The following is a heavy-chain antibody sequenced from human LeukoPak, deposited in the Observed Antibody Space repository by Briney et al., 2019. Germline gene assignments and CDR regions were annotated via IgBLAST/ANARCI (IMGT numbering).Heavy chain of an antibody. D-gene: IGHD2-8*01. CDR3: AREVDQVMDDAFDV. CDR2: INHSGST. CDR1: GGSFSGYY. V-gene: IGHV4-34*01. J-gene: IGHJ3*01. Sequence: SETLSLTCAVYGGSFSGYYWSWIRQPPGKGLEWIWEINHSGSTNYNPSLKSRVTISVDTSKNQFSLKLSSVTAADTAVYYCAREVDQVMDDAFDVWGQGTLVTVSS.